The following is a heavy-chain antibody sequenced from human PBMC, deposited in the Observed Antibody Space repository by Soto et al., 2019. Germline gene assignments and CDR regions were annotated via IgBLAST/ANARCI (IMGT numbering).Heavy chain of an antibody. V-gene: IGHV1-8*01. J-gene: IGHJ3*02. Sequence: QGQLVQSGAEVKKPGASVKVSCTASGYAFTNYAINWVRQAPGQGLEWMGWMNPNTGGTGYARQFQGRLTMTRNTSMRTVYMELNSLRSDDSAVYYCAREWPDVFDIWGQGTTVIVSS. D-gene: IGHD5-12*01. CDR1: GYAFTNYA. CDR2: MNPNTGGT. CDR3: AREWPDVFDI.